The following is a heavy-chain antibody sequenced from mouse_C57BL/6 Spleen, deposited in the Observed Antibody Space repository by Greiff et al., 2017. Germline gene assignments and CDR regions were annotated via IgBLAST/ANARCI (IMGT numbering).Heavy chain of an antibody. CDR2: IHPSDSDT. Sequence: QVQLQQPGAELVKPGASVKVSCKASGYTFTSYWMHWVKQRPGQGLEWIGRIHPSDSDTNYNQKFKGKATLTVDKSSSTAYMQLSSLTSEDSAVYYCAMELLYYGSSYRYFDVWGTGTTVTVSS. V-gene: IGHV1-74*01. CDR3: AMELLYYGSSYRYFDV. CDR1: GYTFTSYW. J-gene: IGHJ1*03. D-gene: IGHD1-1*01.